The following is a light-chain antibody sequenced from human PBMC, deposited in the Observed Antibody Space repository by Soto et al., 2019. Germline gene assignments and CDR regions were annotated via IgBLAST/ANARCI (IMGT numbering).Light chain of an antibody. CDR2: EVS. Sequence: QSVLTQPPSASGSPGQSVTISCTGTSSDIGVYNYVSWYQQHPGEAPKLMIYEVSKRPSGVPDRFSGSKSGNTASLTVSGLQPEDEADYYCSSYAGSNNLVFGGGTKLTVL. CDR3: SSYAGSNNLV. J-gene: IGLJ2*01. V-gene: IGLV2-8*01. CDR1: SSDIGVYNY.